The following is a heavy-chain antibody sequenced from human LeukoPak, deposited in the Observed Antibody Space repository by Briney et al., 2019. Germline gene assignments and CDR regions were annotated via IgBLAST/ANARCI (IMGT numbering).Heavy chain of an antibody. D-gene: IGHD6-13*01. CDR3: ARDPLRSSWSTYKNAMDV. V-gene: IGHV5-10-1*01. Sequence: GESLKISCKGSGYSFTSYLITWVRQMPGKGLEWMGNIDPSNSYTNYSPSFQGHVTISADKSISTAYPQWSSLKASDTAVYYCARDPLRSSWSTYKNAMDVWGQGTTVTVS. CDR1: GYSFTSYL. J-gene: IGHJ6*02. CDR2: IDPSNSYT.